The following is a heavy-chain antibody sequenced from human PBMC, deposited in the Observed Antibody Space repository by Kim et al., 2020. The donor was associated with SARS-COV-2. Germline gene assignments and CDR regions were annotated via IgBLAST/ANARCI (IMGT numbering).Heavy chain of an antibody. Sequence: SETLSLTCTVSGGSISSSSYYWGWIRQPPGKGLEWIGSIYYSGSTYYNPSLKSRVTISVDTSKNQFSLKLSSVTAADTAVYYCARDRAAAGLPFDYWGQGTLVTVSS. CDR3: ARDRAAAGLPFDY. D-gene: IGHD6-13*01. CDR1: GGSISSSSYY. J-gene: IGHJ4*02. CDR2: IYYSGST. V-gene: IGHV4-39*07.